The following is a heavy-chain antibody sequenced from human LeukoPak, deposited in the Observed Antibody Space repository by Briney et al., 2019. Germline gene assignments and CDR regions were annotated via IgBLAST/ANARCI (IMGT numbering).Heavy chain of an antibody. D-gene: IGHD4-17*01. CDR3: ARRAGEYSHPYDY. V-gene: IGHV1-3*01. J-gene: IGHJ4*02. Sequence: FQGRVTITRDTSASTAYMELSSLRADDTAVYYCARRAGEYSHPYDYWGQGTLVTVSS.